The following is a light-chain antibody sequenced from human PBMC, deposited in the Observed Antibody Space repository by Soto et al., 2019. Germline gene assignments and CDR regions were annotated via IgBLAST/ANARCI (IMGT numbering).Light chain of an antibody. CDR3: QSYDSSLSAL. J-gene: IGLJ3*02. V-gene: IGLV1-40*01. Sequence: QSVLTQPPSVSGAPGQRVTLSCTGSSSNIGAGYDVHWYQQLPGTAPKLLIYGNSTRPSGVPDRCSGSKSGTSASLAITGLQAEDEADYYCQSYDSSLSALFGGGTKVTVL. CDR2: GNS. CDR1: SSNIGAGYD.